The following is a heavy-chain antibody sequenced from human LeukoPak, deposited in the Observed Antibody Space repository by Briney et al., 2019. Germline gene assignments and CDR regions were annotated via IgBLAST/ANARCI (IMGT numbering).Heavy chain of an antibody. V-gene: IGHV4-34*01. D-gene: IGHD2-2*01. Sequence: SETLSLTCAVYGGSFSGYYWNWIRQPPGKGLEWIGEINHSGSTNYNPSLKSRVTISVAPSKNQSSLKLSSVTAADTAVYYCARGRSGRSTSCSNFDYWGQGTLVTVSS. CDR1: GGSFSGYY. CDR3: ARGRSGRSTSCSNFDY. CDR2: INHSGST. J-gene: IGHJ4*02.